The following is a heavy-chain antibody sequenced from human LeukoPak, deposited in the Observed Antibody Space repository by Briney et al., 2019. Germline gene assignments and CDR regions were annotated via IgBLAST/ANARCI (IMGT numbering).Heavy chain of an antibody. CDR1: GFTFSSCA. D-gene: IGHD3-3*01. V-gene: IGHV3-23*01. CDR2: ISGRGGST. J-gene: IGHJ4*02. Sequence: PGGSLRLSCAASGFTFSSCAMTWVRQAPGKGLEWVSVISGRGGSTYYADSVKGRFTISRDNSKNTLYLQMDGLRAEDTAVYYCAKTPFTILEVIKYFDYWGQGTLVTVSS. CDR3: AKTPFTILEVIKYFDY.